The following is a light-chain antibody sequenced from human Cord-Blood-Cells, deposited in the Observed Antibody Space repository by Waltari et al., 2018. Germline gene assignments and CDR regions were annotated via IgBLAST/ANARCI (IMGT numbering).Light chain of an antibody. CDR1: RSDVGGYNY. Sequence: QSALTQPRAVSGSPGQSVPISCTGTRSDVGGYNYVSWYQQHPGKAPKLMIYAVSKRPSGVPDRFSGSKSGNTASLTISGLQAEDEADYYCCSYAGSYTWVFGGGTKLTVL. CDR2: AVS. J-gene: IGLJ3*02. CDR3: CSYAGSYTWV. V-gene: IGLV2-11*01.